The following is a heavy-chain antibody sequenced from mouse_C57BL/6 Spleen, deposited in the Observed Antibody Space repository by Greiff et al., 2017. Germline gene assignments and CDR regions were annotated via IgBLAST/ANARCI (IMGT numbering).Heavy chain of an antibody. Sequence: EVKLVESGGGLVQPGGSLKLSCAASGFTFSDYYMYWFRQTPEKRLEWVAYISNGGGSTYYPGTVKGRFTISRDNAKNTLYLQMSRLKSEDTAMYYCARITTVVGYYFDYWGQGTTLTVSS. CDR2: ISNGGGST. V-gene: IGHV5-12*01. CDR1: GFTFSDYY. J-gene: IGHJ2*01. D-gene: IGHD1-1*01. CDR3: ARITTVVGYYFDY.